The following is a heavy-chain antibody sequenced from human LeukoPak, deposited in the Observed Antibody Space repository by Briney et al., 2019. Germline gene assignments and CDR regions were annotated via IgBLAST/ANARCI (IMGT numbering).Heavy chain of an antibody. V-gene: IGHV4-39*01. CDR1: GGSISSSSYY. CDR2: IYYSGST. Sequence: PSETLSLTCTVSGGSISSSSYYWGWIRQPPGKGLEWIGSIYYSGSTYYNPSLKSRVTISVDTSKNQFSLKLSSVTAADTAAYYCARRETGDYFDYWGQGTLVTVSS. D-gene: IGHD7-27*01. CDR3: ARRETGDYFDY. J-gene: IGHJ4*02.